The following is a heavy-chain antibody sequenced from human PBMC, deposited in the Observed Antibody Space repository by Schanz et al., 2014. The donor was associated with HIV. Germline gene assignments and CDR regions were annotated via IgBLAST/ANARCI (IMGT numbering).Heavy chain of an antibody. J-gene: IGHJ6*02. Sequence: VQLVESGGGLVQPGGSLRLSCAASGFSFSNYGMHWVRQAPGKGLEWVAVISYDGSRKHFADSVKGRFTISRDNSKNTLYLQINSLRIDDTAVYYCAKDGGSRGRRRGMDVWGQGTTVTVSS. D-gene: IGHD3-16*01. CDR1: GFSFSNYG. CDR3: AKDGGSRGRRRGMDV. CDR2: ISYDGSRK. V-gene: IGHV3-30*18.